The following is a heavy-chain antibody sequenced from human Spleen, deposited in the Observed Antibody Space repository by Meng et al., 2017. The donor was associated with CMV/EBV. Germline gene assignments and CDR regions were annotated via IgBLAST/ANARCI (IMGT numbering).Heavy chain of an antibody. CDR3: VREDPGDSYYAYYGMDA. J-gene: IGHJ6*02. CDR1: GFTFDDYG. D-gene: IGHD3-10*01. Sequence: GESLKISCAASGFTFDDYGMSWVRQAPGKGLEWVSGINWNGGSTGYADSVKGRFTISRDNAKNSLYLQMNSLRAEDTAVYYCVREDPGDSYYAYYGMDAWGQGTAVTVSS. CDR2: INWNGGST. V-gene: IGHV3-20*04.